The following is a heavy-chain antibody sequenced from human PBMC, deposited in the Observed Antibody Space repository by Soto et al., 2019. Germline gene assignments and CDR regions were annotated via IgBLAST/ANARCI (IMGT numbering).Heavy chain of an antibody. CDR3: ARFPDARVPAAMKRDY. J-gene: IGHJ4*02. CDR2: INHSGST. V-gene: IGHV4-39*07. D-gene: IGHD2-2*01. CDR1: GGSISSSSYY. Sequence: PSETLSLTCTVSGGSISSSSYYWGWIRQPPGKGLEWIGEINHSGSTNYNPSLKSRVTISVDTSKNQFSLKLSSVTAADTAVYYCARFPDARVPAAMKRDYWGQGTLVTVSS.